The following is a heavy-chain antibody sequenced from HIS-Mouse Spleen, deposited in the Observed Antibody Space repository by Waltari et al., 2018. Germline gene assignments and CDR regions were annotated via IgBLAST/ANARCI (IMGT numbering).Heavy chain of an antibody. J-gene: IGHJ2*01. CDR2: IDYSGAT. Sequence: QLQLQESGPGLVKPSETLSLTCTVSGGSISSSSYYWGWIRQPPGKGLEWIGGIDYSGATYSNPSPKSRVTISVDTSKNQFSLKLSSVTAADTAVYYCAREIPYSSSWYDWYFDLWGRGTLVTFSS. V-gene: IGHV4-39*07. D-gene: IGHD6-13*01. CDR3: AREIPYSSSWYDWYFDL. CDR1: GGSISSSSYY.